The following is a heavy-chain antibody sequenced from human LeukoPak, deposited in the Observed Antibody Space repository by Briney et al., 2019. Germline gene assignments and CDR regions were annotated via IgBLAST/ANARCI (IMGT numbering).Heavy chain of an antibody. CDR1: GGSFSGYY. V-gene: IGHV4-34*01. CDR2: INHSGST. J-gene: IGHJ6*03. CDR3: ARGVVLRSSGYSPLWWYYYYMDV. Sequence: SETLSLTCAVYGGSFSGYYWSWIRQPPGKGLGWIGEINHSGSTNYNPSLKSRVTISVDTSKNQFSLKLSSVTAADTAVYYCARGVVLRSSGYSPLWWYYYYMDVWGKGTTVTVSS. D-gene: IGHD3-22*01.